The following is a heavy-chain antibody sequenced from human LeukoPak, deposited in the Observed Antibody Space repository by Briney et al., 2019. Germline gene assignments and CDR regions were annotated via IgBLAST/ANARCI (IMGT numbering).Heavy chain of an antibody. CDR1: GFTFSDYY. D-gene: IGHD4-11*01. J-gene: IGHJ6*03. CDR2: ISSSSSTI. V-gene: IGHV3-48*01. Sequence: GGSLRLSCAASGFTFSDYYMNWVRQAPGKGLEWVSYISSSSSTIYYADSVKGRFTISRDNAKNSLYLQMNSLRAEDTAVYYCARAPTYRGYMGVWGKGTTVTVSS. CDR3: ARAPTYRGYMGV.